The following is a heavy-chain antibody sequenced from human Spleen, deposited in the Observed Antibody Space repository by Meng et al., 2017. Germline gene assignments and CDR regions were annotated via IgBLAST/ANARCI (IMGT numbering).Heavy chain of an antibody. CDR1: GFNFRVYA. V-gene: IGHV3-23*01. CDR2: ISGSGGTT. CDR3: EKGGAPFANGLDS. J-gene: IGHJ4*02. D-gene: IGHD1-26*01. Sequence: GESLKISCGASGFNFRVYAMSWVRQAPGKGLEWVSGISGSGGTTYYEDSVKGRFVISRDTSKNTMYLQMNSLRAEDTAVYYGEKGGAPFANGLDSWGQGTLVTVSS.